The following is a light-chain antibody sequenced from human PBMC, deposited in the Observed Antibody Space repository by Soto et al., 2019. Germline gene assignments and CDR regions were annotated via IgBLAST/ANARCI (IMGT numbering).Light chain of an antibody. CDR3: LQYGSSPWT. CDR2: GAS. V-gene: IGKV3-20*01. J-gene: IGKJ1*01. CDR1: QSGSSY. Sequence: EIVLTQSPGTLSLSPGERATLSCRASQSGSSYLAWYQQKPGQAPRLLIYGASSRATGIPDRFSGSGSGTVFTLTISRLEPEDFAVYYCLQYGSSPWTFGQGIKVEMK.